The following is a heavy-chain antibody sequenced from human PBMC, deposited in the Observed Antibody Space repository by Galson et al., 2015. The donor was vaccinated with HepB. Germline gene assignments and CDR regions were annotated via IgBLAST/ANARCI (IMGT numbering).Heavy chain of an antibody. CDR3: AKFKMYGDTENWFDP. V-gene: IGHV3-23*01. Sequence: SLRLSCAASGFTFSRYAMTWVRQAPGKGLEWVSTIPGDADGTDYADSVKGRFTISRDNSKNTLYLQMNSLRPEDTAMYYCAKFKMYGDTENWFDPWGQGTLVIVSS. D-gene: IGHD4-17*01. CDR2: IPGDADGT. J-gene: IGHJ5*02. CDR1: GFTFSRYA.